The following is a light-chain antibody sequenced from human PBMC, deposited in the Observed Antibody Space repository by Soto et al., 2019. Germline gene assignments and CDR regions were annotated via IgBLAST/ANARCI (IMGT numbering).Light chain of an antibody. CDR2: VAS. J-gene: IGKJ1*01. CDR3: QKYNSAPWT. CDR1: QGISNY. Sequence: DIQMTQSXSSLSASVGDRVTITCRASQGISNYLAWYQQQPGKVPKLLIYVASTLQSGVPSRFSGSGSGTDFTLTISSLQPEDVATYYCQKYNSAPWTFGQGTKVEIK. V-gene: IGKV1-27*01.